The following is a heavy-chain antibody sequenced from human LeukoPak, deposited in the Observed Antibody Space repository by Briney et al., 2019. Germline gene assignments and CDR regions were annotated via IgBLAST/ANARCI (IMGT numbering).Heavy chain of an antibody. CDR3: AKGRVGATTNYFDY. J-gene: IGHJ4*02. V-gene: IGHV3-23*01. Sequence: GGSLRLSCAASGFTFSSYAMSWVRQAPGKGLEWVSAISGSGGSTYYADSVKGRFTISRDNSKNTLYLQMNSLRAEDTALYYCAKGRVGATTNYFDYWGQGTLVTVSS. D-gene: IGHD1-26*01. CDR2: ISGSGGST. CDR1: GFTFSSYA.